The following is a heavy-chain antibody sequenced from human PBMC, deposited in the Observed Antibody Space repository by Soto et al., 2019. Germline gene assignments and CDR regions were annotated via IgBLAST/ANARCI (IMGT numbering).Heavy chain of an antibody. CDR1: GYSFTSYW. V-gene: IGHV5-51*01. CDR3: SSAPNTMIVVAPGAFDI. CDR2: IYPGESDT. Sequence: GESLKISCKGSGYSFTSYWIGWVRQMPGKGLEWMGIIYPGESDTRYSPSFQGQVTISADKSISTAYLQWSSLKASDTAMYYCSSAPNTMIVVAPGAFDIWGQGTMVTVSS. J-gene: IGHJ3*02. D-gene: IGHD3-22*01.